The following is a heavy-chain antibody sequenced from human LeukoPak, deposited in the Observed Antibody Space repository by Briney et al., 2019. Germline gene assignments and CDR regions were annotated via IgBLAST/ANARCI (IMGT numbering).Heavy chain of an antibody. CDR3: ARENYYGSVTIFDY. CDR2: IRSSSSYI. J-gene: IGHJ4*02. CDR1: GFTFSSYS. V-gene: IGHV3-21*01. D-gene: IGHD3-10*01. Sequence: GGSLRLSCAASGFTFSSYSMNWVRQAPGKGLEWVSSIRSSSSYIYYADSVKGRFTISRDNAKNSLYLQMNSLRAEDTAVYYCARENYYGSVTIFDYWGQGTLVTVSS.